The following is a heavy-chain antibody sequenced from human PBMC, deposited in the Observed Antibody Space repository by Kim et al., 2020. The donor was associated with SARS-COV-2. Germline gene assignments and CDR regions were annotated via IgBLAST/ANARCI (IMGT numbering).Heavy chain of an antibody. Sequence: GGSLRLSCVGSGFTFNTYAMNWVRQAPGKGLEWVSSISGSGEDRYYAASVKGRFTISRDNSQNTVYLQMNSLRAEDTALYYCAKRAGPDYYYDSTGRRRRLYDYGMDVWGQGTTVTVSS. CDR1: GFTFNTYA. CDR2: ISGSGEDR. J-gene: IGHJ6*02. V-gene: IGHV3-23*01. D-gene: IGHD3-22*01. CDR3: AKRAGPDYYYDSTGRRRRLYDYGMDV.